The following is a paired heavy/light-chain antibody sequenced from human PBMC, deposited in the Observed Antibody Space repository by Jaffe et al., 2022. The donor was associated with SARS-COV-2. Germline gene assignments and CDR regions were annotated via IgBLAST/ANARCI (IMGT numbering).Light chain of an antibody. Sequence: EIVLTQSPATLSLSPGERATLSCRASQSVSSYLAWYQQKPGQAPRLLIYDASNRATGIPARFSGSGSGTDFTLTISSLEPEDFAVYYCQQRSNWFTWTFGQGTKVEIK. CDR2: DAS. CDR1: QSVSSY. V-gene: IGKV3-11*01. CDR3: QQRSNWFTWT. J-gene: IGKJ1*01.
Heavy chain of an antibody. V-gene: IGHV3-15*01. J-gene: IGHJ6*02. CDR2: IKSKTDGGTT. CDR3: TTTEYCSSTSCYWTVYYYYGMDV. CDR1: GFTFSNAW. Sequence: EVQLVESGGGLVKPGGSLRLSCAASGFTFSNAWMSWVRQAPGKGLEWVGRIKSKTDGGTTDYAAPVKGRFTISRDDSKNTLYLQMNSLKTEDTAVYYCTTTEYCSSTSCYWTVYYYYGMDVWGQGTTVTVSS. D-gene: IGHD2-2*01.